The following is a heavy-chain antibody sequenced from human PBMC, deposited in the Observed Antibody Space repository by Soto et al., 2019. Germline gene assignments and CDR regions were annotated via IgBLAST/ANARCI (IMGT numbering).Heavy chain of an antibody. CDR2: VYYSGST. Sequence: PSETLSLNCTVSGRSISTYYWTWIRQPPGKGLEWIGCVYYSGSTNYNPSLKSRVTISVDKSKNQFSLKLSSVTAADTAVYYCAKRKDYDILTGGSYYYYGMDVWGQGTTVT. CDR3: AKRKDYDILTGGSYYYYGMDV. J-gene: IGHJ6*02. V-gene: IGHV4-59*12. CDR1: GRSISTYY. D-gene: IGHD3-9*01.